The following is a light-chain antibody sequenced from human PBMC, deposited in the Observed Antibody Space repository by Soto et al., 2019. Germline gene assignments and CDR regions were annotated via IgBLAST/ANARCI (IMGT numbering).Light chain of an antibody. Sequence: ETVLTQSPGTLSLSPGVRATLSCRASQTVTKSYLAWYQQKPGQAPRLLIFGTSSRATGVPDRFSGSGSGTDFTLTISSLEPEDFAVYFCQQSGSSPWTFGHGTKVEIK. CDR2: GTS. CDR1: QTVTKSY. V-gene: IGKV3-20*01. J-gene: IGKJ1*01. CDR3: QQSGSSPWT.